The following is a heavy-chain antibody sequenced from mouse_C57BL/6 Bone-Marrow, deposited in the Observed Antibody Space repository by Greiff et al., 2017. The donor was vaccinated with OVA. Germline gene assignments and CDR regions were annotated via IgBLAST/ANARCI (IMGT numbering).Heavy chain of an antibody. D-gene: IGHD4-1*01. J-gene: IGHJ2*01. CDR2: IHPNSGST. CDR3: AARGTGSSFDY. CDR1: GYTFTSYW. Sequence: QVQLQQPGAELVKPGASVKLSCKASGYTFTSYWMHWVKQRPGQGLEWIGMIHPNSGSTNYNEKFKSKATLTVDKSSSTAYMQLSSLTSEDSAVDYCAARGTGSSFDYWGQGTTLTVSS. V-gene: IGHV1-64*01.